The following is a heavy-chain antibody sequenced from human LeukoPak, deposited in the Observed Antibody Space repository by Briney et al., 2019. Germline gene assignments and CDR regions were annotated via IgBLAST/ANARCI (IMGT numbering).Heavy chain of an antibody. J-gene: IGHJ6*02. CDR2: IYSGGST. Sequence: PGGSLRLSCAASGFTVSSNYMSWVRQAPGKGLEWVSVIYSGGSTYYADSVKGRFTISRDNSKNTLYLQMNSPRAEDTAVYYCARDSSNYYDSSGYYYYYGMDVWGQGTTVTVSS. CDR1: GFTVSSNY. CDR3: ARDSSNYYDSSGYYYYYGMDV. D-gene: IGHD3-22*01. V-gene: IGHV3-66*02.